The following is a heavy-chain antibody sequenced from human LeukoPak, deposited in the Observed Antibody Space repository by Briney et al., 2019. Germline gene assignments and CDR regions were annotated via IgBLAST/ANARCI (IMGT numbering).Heavy chain of an antibody. D-gene: IGHD4-17*01. CDR2: MYTSGSGHT. CDR3: ARGGGYGEV. J-gene: IGHJ4*02. V-gene: IGHV4-4*07. Sequence: SETLSLTCTVSGGSISSYYWSWIRQPAGKGLGWIGRMYTSGSGHTNYNPSLKSRVTMSVDTSKNQFSLKLTSVTAADTAVYYCARGGGYGEVWGQGTLVTVSS. CDR1: GGSISSYY.